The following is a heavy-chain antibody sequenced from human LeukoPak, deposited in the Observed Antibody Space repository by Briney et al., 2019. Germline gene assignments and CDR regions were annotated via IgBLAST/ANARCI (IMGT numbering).Heavy chain of an antibody. Sequence: SVKLSCKASGGTFSSYAISWVRQAPGQGLEWRGGNIPIFGTANYAQKFQGRVTITADKSTSTAYMELSRLRSEDTAVYYCACQICPGSYCWTYCGYWGQGTLVTVSS. D-gene: IGHD3-10*02. V-gene: IGHV1-69*06. CDR3: ACQICPGSYCWTYCGY. CDR2: NIPIFGTA. J-gene: IGHJ4*02. CDR1: GGTFSSYA.